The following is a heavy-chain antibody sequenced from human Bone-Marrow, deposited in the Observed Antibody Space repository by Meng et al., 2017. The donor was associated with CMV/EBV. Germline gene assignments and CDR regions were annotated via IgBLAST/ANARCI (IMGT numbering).Heavy chain of an antibody. CDR1: GYTFTGYY. CDR3: AREAMRAYYFDY. J-gene: IGHJ4*02. CDR2: INPNSGGT. D-gene: IGHD3-16*01. V-gene: IGHV1-2*02. Sequence: ASVKVSCKASGYTFTGYYMHWVRQAPGQGLEWMGWINPNSGGTNYAQKFQGRVTMTRDTSISTAYMELSRLRSDDTAVYYCAREAMRAYYFDYWGQGTRVTVSS.